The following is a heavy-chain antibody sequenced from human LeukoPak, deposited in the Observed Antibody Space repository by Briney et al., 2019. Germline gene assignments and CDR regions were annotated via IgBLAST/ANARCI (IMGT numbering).Heavy chain of an antibody. V-gene: IGHV3-33*08. CDR2: IWYDGSNE. CDR3: ARWYNYDRSGSPDY. CDR1: GFTFSSYG. D-gene: IGHD3-22*01. Sequence: GRSLRLSCAASGFTFSSYGMHWVRQAPGKGLEWVAVIWYDGSNEYYADSVKGRFTISRDNSKNTVYLQMNSLRVEDTAVYYCARWYNYDRSGSPDYWGQGTLVTVSS. J-gene: IGHJ4*02.